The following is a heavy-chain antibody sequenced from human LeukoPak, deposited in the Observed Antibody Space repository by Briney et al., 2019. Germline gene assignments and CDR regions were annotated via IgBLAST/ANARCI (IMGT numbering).Heavy chain of an antibody. J-gene: IGHJ3*02. CDR1: GLNFSNYS. CDR3: AKDTIAVAGGAFDI. V-gene: IGHV3-21*04. D-gene: IGHD6-19*01. CDR2: ISGSSTYI. Sequence: GGSLRLSCAASGLNFSNYSMNWVRQAPGKGLEWVSSISGSSTYIYYADSMKGRFTISRDNAKNSLYLQMNSLRAEDTALYYCAKDTIAVAGGAFDIWGQGTLVTVSS.